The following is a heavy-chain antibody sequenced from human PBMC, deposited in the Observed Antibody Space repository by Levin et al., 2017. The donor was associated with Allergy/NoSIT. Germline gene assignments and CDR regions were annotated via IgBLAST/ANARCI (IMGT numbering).Heavy chain of an antibody. CDR3: ARDERFGELLDV. D-gene: IGHD3-10*01. J-gene: IGHJ6*04. CDR2: IWYDGSNK. Sequence: GGSLRLSCAASGFTFSSYGMHWVRQAPGKGLEWVAVIWYDGSNKYYADSVKGRFTISRDNSKNTLYLQMNSLRAEDTAVYYCARDERFGELLDVWGKGTTVTVSS. V-gene: IGHV3-33*01. CDR1: GFTFSSYG.